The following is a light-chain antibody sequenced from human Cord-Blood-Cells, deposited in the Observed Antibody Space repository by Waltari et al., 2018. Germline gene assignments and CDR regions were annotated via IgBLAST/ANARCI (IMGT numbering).Light chain of an antibody. V-gene: IGLV2-14*01. CDR3: SSYTSSRRV. CDR1: SSDVGGYNY. CDR2: DVS. J-gene: IGLJ2*01. Sequence: QSALTQPASVSGSPGQSITISCTGTSSDVGGYNYVSWYQQHPGKAPKLMIYDVSNRPPGVSNRFSGSKSGNTASLTISGLQAEDEADYYCSSYTSSRRVFGGGTKLTVL.